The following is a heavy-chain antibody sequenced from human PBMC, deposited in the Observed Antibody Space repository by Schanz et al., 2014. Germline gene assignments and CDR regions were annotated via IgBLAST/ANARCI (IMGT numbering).Heavy chain of an antibody. CDR3: ARTTNPFNFDSWPYLDY. J-gene: IGHJ4*02. CDR1: GFTFSGYW. CDR2: IKLDGSEK. Sequence: VQLVESGGGVVQPGGSLRLSCAASGFTFSGYWMSWVRQAPGEGLVWVANIKLDGSEKYYVDSVKGRFTISRDNAKNSLYLQMNSLRAEDTAVYYCARTTNPFNFDSWPYLDYWGQGTLVTVSS. V-gene: IGHV3-7*01. D-gene: IGHD3-9*01.